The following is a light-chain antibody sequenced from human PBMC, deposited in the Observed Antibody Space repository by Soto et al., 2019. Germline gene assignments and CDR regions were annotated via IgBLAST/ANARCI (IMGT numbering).Light chain of an antibody. CDR1: QIIGSS. CDR3: QQYYSYPYT. V-gene: IGKV1-5*01. J-gene: IGKJ2*01. Sequence: DIQMTQSPSTLSASVGDRVTITCRASQIIGSSLAWYQQKPGKAPKLLIYDASTLQSGVPSRFSGSESGTEFTLTISSLQLDDSATYYCQQYYSYPYTFGQGTKLEIK. CDR2: DAS.